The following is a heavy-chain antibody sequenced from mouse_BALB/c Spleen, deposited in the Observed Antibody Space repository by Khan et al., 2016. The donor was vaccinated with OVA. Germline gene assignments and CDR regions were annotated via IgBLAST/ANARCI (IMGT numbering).Heavy chain of an antibody. CDR2: ISSGGST. CDR3: ARGYGNFVNPHYAMDY. Sequence: EVQLVESGGGLVKPGGSLKLSCAASGFTFSIYAMSWVRQTPEQRLEWVASISSGGSTYYPASVKGRFTISRDNARNILYLQMSSLRSEDTAMYYCARGYGNFVNPHYAMDYWSQGTSVTVSS. D-gene: IGHD2-1*01. CDR1: GFTFSIYA. J-gene: IGHJ4*01. V-gene: IGHV5-6-5*01.